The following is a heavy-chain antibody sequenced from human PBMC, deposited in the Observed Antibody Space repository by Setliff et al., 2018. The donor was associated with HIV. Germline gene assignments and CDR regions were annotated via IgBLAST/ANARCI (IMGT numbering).Heavy chain of an antibody. CDR2: IYRSGTT. J-gene: IGHJ4*02. Sequence: KTSETLSLTCVVSGYSITSGYYWGWIRQPPGRGLEWIAMIYRSGTTYYSTSLKSRVTISLDGPKNQFSLKLSSVTAADTAVYYCARGMMYATTSKLDFWGQGTLVTVSS. V-gene: IGHV4-38-2*01. CDR1: GYSITSGYY. D-gene: IGHD2-8*01. CDR3: ARGMMYATTSKLDF.